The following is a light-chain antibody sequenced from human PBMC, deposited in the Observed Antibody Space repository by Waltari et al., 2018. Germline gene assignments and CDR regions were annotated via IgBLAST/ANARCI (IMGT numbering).Light chain of an antibody. CDR2: GAS. CDR1: QSVGRT. CDR3: QHYVRLPAT. J-gene: IGKJ1*01. V-gene: IGKV3-20*01. Sequence: PGERATLSCRASQSVGRTLAWYQQKPGQAPRLLIYGASSRATDIPDRFSGSGSGTDFSLTINRLEPEDFAVYFCQHYVRLPATFGQGTKVEIK.